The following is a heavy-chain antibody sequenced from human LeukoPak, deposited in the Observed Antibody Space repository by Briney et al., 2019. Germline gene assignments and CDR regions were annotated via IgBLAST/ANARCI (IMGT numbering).Heavy chain of an antibody. J-gene: IGHJ5*02. Sequence: GGSLRLSCAASGFTFSSYWMSWVRQAPGKGLEWVANIKQDGSEKYYVDSVKGRFTISRDNSKNTLYLQMNSLRAEDTAVYYCAKAPPRYCSGGSCYSYNWFDPWGQGTLVTVSS. D-gene: IGHD2-15*01. CDR1: GFTFSSYW. CDR2: IKQDGSEK. CDR3: AKAPPRYCSGGSCYSYNWFDP. V-gene: IGHV3-7*03.